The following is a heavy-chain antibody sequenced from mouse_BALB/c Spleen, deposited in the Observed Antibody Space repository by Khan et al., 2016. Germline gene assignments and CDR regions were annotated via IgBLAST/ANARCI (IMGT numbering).Heavy chain of an antibody. V-gene: IGHV1-5*01. CDR3: TRVITTGLAWFAY. CDR2: IYPGNSDT. Sequence: VQLQQSGTVLARPGASVKMSCKASGYTFTSYWMHWVKQRPGQGLEWIGAIYPGNSDTSYNQKFKGKAKLTAVTSTSTAYMELSSLTNEDSAAYYCTRVITTGLAWFAYWGQGTLVTVSA. D-gene: IGHD2-4*01. CDR1: GYTFTSYW. J-gene: IGHJ3*01.